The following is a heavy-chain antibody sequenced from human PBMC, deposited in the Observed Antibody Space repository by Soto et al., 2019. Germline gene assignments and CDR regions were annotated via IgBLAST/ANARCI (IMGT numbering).Heavy chain of an antibody. CDR1: GFTFSSYS. CDR2: ISSSSSYI. V-gene: IGHV3-21*01. Sequence: PGGSLRLSCAASGFTFSSYSMNWVRQAPGKGLEWVSSISSSSSYIYYADSVKGRFTISRDNAKNSLYLQMNSLRAEDTAVYYCARKIAYSSSWYGSYYGMDVWGQGTTVTV. J-gene: IGHJ6*02. D-gene: IGHD6-13*01. CDR3: ARKIAYSSSWYGSYYGMDV.